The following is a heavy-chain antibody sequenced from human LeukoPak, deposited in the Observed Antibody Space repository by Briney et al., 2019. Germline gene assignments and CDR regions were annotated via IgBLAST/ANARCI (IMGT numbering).Heavy chain of an antibody. CDR3: ARDGASSGWYPRLFKYYYGIDV. CDR2: ISYEGRKK. V-gene: IGHV3-30*04. J-gene: IGHJ6*02. CDR1: GFTLSRYA. D-gene: IGHD6-19*01. Sequence: PGRSLRLSCAASGFTLSRYATHCVRHAPGKGLEWVAVISYEGRKKYYADSVKGRYTISRDNSKNTLYLQMSSRKAEDTAVYYYARDGASSGWYPRLFKYYYGIDVWGQGATVTVSS.